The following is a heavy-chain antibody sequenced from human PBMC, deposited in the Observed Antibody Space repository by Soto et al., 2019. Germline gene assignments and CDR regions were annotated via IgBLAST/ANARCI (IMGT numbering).Heavy chain of an antibody. J-gene: IGHJ5*02. CDR3: ARGPGGGSNWFDP. CDR2: IYHGGSP. D-gene: IGHD2-15*01. CDR1: GGSMSSGGYA. V-gene: IGHV4-30-2*01. Sequence: LSLTCAVSGGSMSSGGYAWSWIRQPPGKGLEWIGYIYHGGSPYYNPSLKSRVTLSVDRSKNQFSLKLSSVTAADTAVYYCARGPGGGSNWFDPWGQGTLVTVSS.